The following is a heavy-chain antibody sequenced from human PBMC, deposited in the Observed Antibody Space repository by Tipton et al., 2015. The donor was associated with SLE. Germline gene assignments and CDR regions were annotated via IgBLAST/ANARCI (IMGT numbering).Heavy chain of an antibody. CDR1: GFSFHSYA. CDR2: VYSSDST. Sequence: SLRLSCATSGFSFHSYAMSWVRQAPGKGLEWVPVVYSSDSTYYADSVKGRFTVYRDDSKNTVYLQMNSLRADDTAIYYCVKRGWEFGYWGQGTLVTVSS. V-gene: IGHV3-23*03. J-gene: IGHJ4*02. CDR3: VKRGWEFGY. D-gene: IGHD1-26*01.